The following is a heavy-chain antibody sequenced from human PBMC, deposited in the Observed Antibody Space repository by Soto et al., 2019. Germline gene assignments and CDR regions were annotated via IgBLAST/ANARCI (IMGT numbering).Heavy chain of an antibody. CDR3: AREGILGLFDAYDL. V-gene: IGHV1-18*04. CDR2: ISTHNGNT. CDR1: VFTSSG. D-gene: IGHD3-3*01. J-gene: IGHJ3*01. Sequence: SSVKVSCKASVFTSSGISWVRQAPGQRLEWMGWISTHNGNTIYAQKFQGRVIMTMDTSTTTVYMELRSLRPDDTAVYLCAREGILGLFDAYDLWGQGTLVTVSS.